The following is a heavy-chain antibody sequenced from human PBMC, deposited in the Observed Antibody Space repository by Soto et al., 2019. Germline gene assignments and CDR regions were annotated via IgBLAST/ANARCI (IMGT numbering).Heavy chain of an antibody. V-gene: IGHV5-10-1*01. Sequence: YLKISCNGSGYSFTSYWISWVGQMPGKGLERMGRIDPSDSYTNYSPSFQGHVTISADTSISTAYLHWSSLKASHTPLYYCASLSTCYYGIDLSGKGTTITV. CDR1: GYSFTSYW. CDR2: IDPSDSYT. D-gene: IGHD2-2*01. J-gene: IGHJ6*04. CDR3: ASLSTCYYGIDL.